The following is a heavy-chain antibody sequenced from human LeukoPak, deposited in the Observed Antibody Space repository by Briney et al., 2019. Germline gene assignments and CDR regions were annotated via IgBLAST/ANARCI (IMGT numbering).Heavy chain of an antibody. J-gene: IGHJ4*02. CDR1: GGTFSSYA. CDR2: INPNSGGT. V-gene: IGHV1-2*02. CDR3: ARMKINWNDEGGY. D-gene: IGHD1-20*01. Sequence: ASVKVSCKASGGTFSSYAISWVRQAPGQGLEWMGWINPNSGGTNYAQKFQGRVTMTRDTSISTAYMELSRLRSDDTAVYYCARMKINWNDEGGYWGQGTLVTVSS.